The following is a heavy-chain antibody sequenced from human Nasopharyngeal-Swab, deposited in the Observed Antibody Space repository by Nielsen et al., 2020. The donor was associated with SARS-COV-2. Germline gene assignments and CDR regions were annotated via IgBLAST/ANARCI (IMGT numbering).Heavy chain of an antibody. CDR2: IIPILPIT. Sequence: SVKVSCKTSGGTFSSYGISWFRQAPGQGLEWMGGIIPILPITNYAQKFQDRVTITADKSPSTAYMELSSLRSEDTAAYYCARGGLLRKDYYYSYYYMDVWGKGTTVTVSS. J-gene: IGHJ6*03. V-gene: IGHV1-69*10. D-gene: IGHD2-21*01. CDR3: ARGGLLRKDYYYSYYYMDV. CDR1: GGTFSSYG.